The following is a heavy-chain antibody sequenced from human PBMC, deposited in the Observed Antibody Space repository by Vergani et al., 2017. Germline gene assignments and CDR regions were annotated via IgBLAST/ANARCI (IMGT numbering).Heavy chain of an antibody. CDR2: ISWDGGST. J-gene: IGHJ4*02. V-gene: IGHV3-43*01. CDR3: AKDNGYYFDY. CDR1: GFTFDDYT. Sequence: EVQLVESGGVVVQPGGSLRLSCAASGFTFDDYTMHWVRQAPGKGLEWVSLISWDGGSTYYADSVKGRFTISRDNSKNSLYLQMNSLRTEDTALYYCAKDNGYYFDYWGQGTLVTVPS.